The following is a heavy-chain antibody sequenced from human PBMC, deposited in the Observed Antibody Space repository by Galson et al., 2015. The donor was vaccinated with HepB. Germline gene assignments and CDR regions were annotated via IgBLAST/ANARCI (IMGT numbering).Heavy chain of an antibody. CDR3: ARGGTMVRGVSPYFDY. Sequence: SVKVSCKASGYTFTSYYMHWVRQAPGQGLEWMGIINPSGGSTSYAQKFQGRVTMTRDTSTSTVYMELSSLRSEDTAVYYCARGGTMVRGVSPYFDYWGQGTLVTVSS. J-gene: IGHJ4*02. V-gene: IGHV1-46*01. D-gene: IGHD3-10*01. CDR2: INPSGGST. CDR1: GYTFTSYY.